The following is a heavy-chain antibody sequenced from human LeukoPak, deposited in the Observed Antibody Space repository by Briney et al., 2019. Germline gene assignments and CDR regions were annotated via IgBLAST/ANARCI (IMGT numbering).Heavy chain of an antibody. CDR2: ISSSSSYI. CDR1: GFTFSSYS. Sequence: GGSLRLSCAASGFTFSSYSMNWVRQAPGKGLEWVSSISSSSSYIYYADSVKGRFTISRDNAKKSLYLQMNSLRAEDTAVYYCARGALVYRVVVPAASLHWGQGPLVTVPS. J-gene: IGHJ1*01. D-gene: IGHD2-2*01. V-gene: IGHV3-21*01. CDR3: ARGALVYRVVVPAASLH.